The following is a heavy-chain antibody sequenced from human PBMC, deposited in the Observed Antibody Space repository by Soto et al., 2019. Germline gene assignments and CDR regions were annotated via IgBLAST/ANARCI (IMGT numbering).Heavy chain of an antibody. V-gene: IGHV3-23*01. Sequence: EVQLLESGGGLVQPGGSLRLSCAASGFTFSSYAMSWVRQAPGKGLEWVSAISGSGGSTYYADSVKGRFTISRDNSKNTLYLQMNSLRTEDTAVYNCAKVSHEYQLLLGRRSMGWFDPWGQGTLVTVSS. J-gene: IGHJ5*02. CDR2: ISGSGGST. D-gene: IGHD2-2*01. CDR1: GFTFSSYA. CDR3: AKVSHEYQLLLGRRSMGWFDP.